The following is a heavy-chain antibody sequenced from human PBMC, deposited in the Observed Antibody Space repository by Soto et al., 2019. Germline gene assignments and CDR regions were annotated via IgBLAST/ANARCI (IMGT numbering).Heavy chain of an antibody. CDR1: GFTFGTYA. D-gene: IGHD6-19*01. CDR3: AKGGSSGWYYFDL. J-gene: IGHJ4*02. CDR2: TPGSGGSA. V-gene: IGHV3-23*01. Sequence: GGSLRLSCAASGFTFGTYAMNWVRQAPGEGLEWVSSTPGSGGSAYYADSVKGRFTISRDNSKNTLYLQMDSLSPEDTAIYYCAKGGSSGWYYFDLWGQGTLVTVSS.